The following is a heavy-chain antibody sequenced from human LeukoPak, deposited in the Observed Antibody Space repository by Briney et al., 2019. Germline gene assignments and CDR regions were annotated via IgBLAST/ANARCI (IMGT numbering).Heavy chain of an antibody. CDR3: ATDGAGFDA. CDR2: INIGGTNT. V-gene: IGHV3-11*01. CDR1: GFTFNDYY. J-gene: IGHJ5*02. Sequence: PGGSLRLSCAASGFTFNDYYMSWIRQAPGKGLEWLSYINIGGTNTHYADSVKGRFTISRDNAKKSLYLEMNNLRAEDTAVYYCATDGAGFDAWGQGVLVTVSS.